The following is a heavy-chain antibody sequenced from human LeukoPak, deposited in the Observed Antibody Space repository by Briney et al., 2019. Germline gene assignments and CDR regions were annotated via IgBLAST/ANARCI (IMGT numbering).Heavy chain of an antibody. V-gene: IGHV1-24*01. CDR3: AITIFGVVIPGYYGMDV. J-gene: IGHJ6*02. CDR1: GYTLTELS. D-gene: IGHD3-3*01. Sequence: ASVTVSCTVSGYTLTELSMHWVRQAPGKGLEWMGGFDPEDGETIYAQKFQGRVTMTEDTSTDTAYMELSSLRSEDTAVYYCAITIFGVVIPGYYGMDVWGQGTTVTVSS. CDR2: FDPEDGET.